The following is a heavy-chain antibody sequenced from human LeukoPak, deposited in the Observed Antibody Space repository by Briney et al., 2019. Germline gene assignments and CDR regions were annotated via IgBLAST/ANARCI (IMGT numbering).Heavy chain of an antibody. CDR2: IYSGGTT. V-gene: IGHV3-66*01. CDR3: ASKLTTGY. J-gene: IGHJ4*02. CDR1: GFTFGSYG. Sequence: GGSLRLSCAASGFTFGSYGMSWVRQAPGKGLEWVSVIYSGGTTNYADSVKGRFIVYRDNSKNTLYLQMNSLRAEDTAVYYCASKLTTGYWGQGTLVTVSS. D-gene: IGHD4-17*01.